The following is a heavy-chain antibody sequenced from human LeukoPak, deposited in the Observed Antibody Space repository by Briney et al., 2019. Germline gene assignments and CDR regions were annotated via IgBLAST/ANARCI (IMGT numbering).Heavy chain of an antibody. CDR2: IKRDGTEE. D-gene: IGHD3-10*01. V-gene: IGHV3-7*03. Sequence: PGGSLRLSCAASGFTFSSYWMTWVRQAPGKGLEWVASIKRDGTEENYVDSVRGRFTISRDNAKNSLFLKMGGLRAEDTAVYYCASHYGSGHGYYYYGMDVWGKGTTVIVSP. CDR3: ASHYGSGHGYYYYGMDV. J-gene: IGHJ6*04. CDR1: GFTFSSYW.